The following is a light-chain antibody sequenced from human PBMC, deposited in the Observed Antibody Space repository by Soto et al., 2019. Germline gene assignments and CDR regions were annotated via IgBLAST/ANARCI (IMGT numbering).Light chain of an antibody. CDR2: DAS. CDR3: QQRSNWPPIT. J-gene: IGKJ5*01. CDR1: QSVSSY. V-gene: IGKV3-11*01. Sequence: EIVLTQSPATLSLSPGERATLSCRASQSVSSYLAWYQQKPGQAPRLLIYDASNRATGIPARFSGSGSGTDFTLTISSLEPEDFAVYYCQQRSNWPPITLGQGTRLETK.